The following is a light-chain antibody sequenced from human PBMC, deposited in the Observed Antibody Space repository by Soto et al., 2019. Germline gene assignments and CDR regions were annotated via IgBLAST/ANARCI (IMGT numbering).Light chain of an antibody. CDR2: AAS. V-gene: IGKV1-39*01. CDR3: QQTCTYPNS. CDR1: QAISNY. J-gene: IGKJ1*01. Sequence: DIQMTQSPSSLSASVGDRVTITCRSSQAISNYVSWYQQEPRKAPRLLIYAASSLQSGVPSRFSASGSGTDFTLTISGLQPEDFGSYFCQQTCTYPNSFGEGTKVDIK.